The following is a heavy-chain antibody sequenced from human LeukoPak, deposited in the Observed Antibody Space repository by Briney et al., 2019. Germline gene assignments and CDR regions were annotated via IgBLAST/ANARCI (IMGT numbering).Heavy chain of an antibody. D-gene: IGHD5-12*01. CDR2: IYYSGST. V-gene: IGHV4-59*01. J-gene: IGHJ4*02. CDR1: GGSISSYY. CDR3: ARSGYGYVINYFDY. Sequence: PSETLSLTCTVSGGSISSYYWSWIRQPPGKGLEWIGYIYYSGSTNYNPSLKSRVTISVDTSKNQFSLKLSSVTAADTAVYFCARSGYGYVINYFDYWGPGTLVTVSS.